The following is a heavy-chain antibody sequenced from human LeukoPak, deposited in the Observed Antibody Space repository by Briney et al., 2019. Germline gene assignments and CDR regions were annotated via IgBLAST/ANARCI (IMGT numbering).Heavy chain of an antibody. Sequence: PSETLSLTCTVSGGPISTYSWPWVRQSPGKGLEWIGSVVTTTTNYSPALRSRVAISVHTSKNQFSLRLESVTTADTAVYYCARDTTVASGMQFWGQGALVTVSS. J-gene: IGHJ4*02. CDR2: VVTTTT. V-gene: IGHV4-4*07. CDR3: ARDTTVASGMQF. D-gene: IGHD6-19*01. CDR1: GGPISTYS.